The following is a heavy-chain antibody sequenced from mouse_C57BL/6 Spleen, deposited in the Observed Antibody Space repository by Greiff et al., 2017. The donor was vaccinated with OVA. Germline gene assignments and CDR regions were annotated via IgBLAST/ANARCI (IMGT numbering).Heavy chain of an antibody. CDR2: ISSGSSTI. D-gene: IGHD1-1*01. J-gene: IGHJ4*01. Sequence: EVNLVESGGGLVKPGGSLKLSCAASGFTFSDYGMHWVRQAPEKGLEWVAYISSGSSTIYYADTVKGRFTISRDNAKNTLFLQMTSLRSEDTAMYYCARTYYYGSSYGNYYAMDYWGQGTSVTVSS. CDR3: ARTYYYGSSYGNYYAMDY. CDR1: GFTFSDYG. V-gene: IGHV5-17*01.